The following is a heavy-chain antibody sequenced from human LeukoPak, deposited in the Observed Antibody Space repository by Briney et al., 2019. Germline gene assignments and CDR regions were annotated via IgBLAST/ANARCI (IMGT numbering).Heavy chain of an antibody. J-gene: IGHJ4*02. Sequence: GGSLRLSCAASGLTFSKFAVHWVRQAPGKGLEWVAVISYDGAIKYYGDSVKGRFTISRDNSIHTVYLQMNSLRPEDTAVYYCASDPPYSSGWYGLDYWGQGTLVTVSS. CDR1: GLTFSKFA. D-gene: IGHD6-19*01. V-gene: IGHV3-30-3*01. CDR3: ASDPPYSSGWYGLDY. CDR2: ISYDGAIK.